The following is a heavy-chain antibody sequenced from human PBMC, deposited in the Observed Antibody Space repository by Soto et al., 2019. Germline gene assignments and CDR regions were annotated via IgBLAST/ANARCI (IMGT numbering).Heavy chain of an antibody. D-gene: IGHD1-26*01. J-gene: IGHJ5*02. CDR1: GYTFSSYA. Sequence: QVQLVQSGAEVKKPGASVKVSCKASGYTFSSYAIQWVRQAPGQRLEWMGWITAGNGDTKYSQKFQDRVTITRDTSASTAYMELSSLRSEETAVYYCARAWELERWGQGTLVTVSS. CDR3: ARAWELER. CDR2: ITAGNGDT. V-gene: IGHV1-3*01.